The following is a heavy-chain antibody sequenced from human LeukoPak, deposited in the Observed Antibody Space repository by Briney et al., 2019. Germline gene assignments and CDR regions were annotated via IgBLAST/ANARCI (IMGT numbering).Heavy chain of an antibody. CDR2: ISAYNGNT. CDR3: ARDHDIVVVPAAADYYYYGMDV. V-gene: IGHV1-18*01. D-gene: IGHD2-2*01. J-gene: IGHJ6*02. CDR1: GYTFTSYG. Sequence: ASMKVSCKASGYTFTSYGISWVRQAPGQGLEWMGWISAYNGNTNYAQKLQGRVTMTTDTSTSTAYMELRSLRSDDTAVYYCARDHDIVVVPAAADYYYYGMDVWGQGTTVTVSS.